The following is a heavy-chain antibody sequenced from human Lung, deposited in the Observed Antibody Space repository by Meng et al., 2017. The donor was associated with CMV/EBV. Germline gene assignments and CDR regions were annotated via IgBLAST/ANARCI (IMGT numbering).Heavy chain of an antibody. Sequence: GGSXRLXCAASGFTVGSFAMDWVRQAPGEGLEWVASISYDGDNKHYADSVKGRFTISRDNSKNTLYLQMRSLRVEDTAFYYCARESNYNVLDYWGQGSLVTVSS. V-gene: IGHV3-30-3*01. CDR3: ARESNYNVLDY. J-gene: IGHJ4*02. CDR1: GFTVGSFA. D-gene: IGHD1-7*01. CDR2: ISYDGDNK.